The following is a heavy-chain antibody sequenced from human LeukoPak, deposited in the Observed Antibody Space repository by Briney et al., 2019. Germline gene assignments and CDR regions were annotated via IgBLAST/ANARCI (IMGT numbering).Heavy chain of an antibody. D-gene: IGHD1-26*01. CDR2: IYYSGST. J-gene: IGHJ4*02. V-gene: IGHV4-39*07. CDR3: ARVSGSYLLVKDY. CDR1: GGSISSSSYY. Sequence: PSETLSLTCTVSGGSISSSSYYWGWIRQPPGKGLEWIGSIYYSGSTYYNPSLKSRVTISVDTSKNQFSLKLSSVTAADTAVYYCARVSGSYLLVKDYWGQGTLVTVSS.